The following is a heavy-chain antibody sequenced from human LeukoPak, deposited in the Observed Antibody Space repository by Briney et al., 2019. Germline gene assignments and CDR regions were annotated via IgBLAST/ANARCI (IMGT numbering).Heavy chain of an antibody. CDR3: ARVGGDIVVVPAAIGAFDI. V-gene: IGHV4-59*01. CDR1: GGSISSYH. J-gene: IGHJ3*02. CDR2: IYYSGST. D-gene: IGHD2-2*02. Sequence: SETLSLTCTVSGGSISSYHWSWIRQPPGKGLEWIGYIYYSGSTNYNPSLKSRVTISVDTSKNQFSLKLSSVTAADTAVYYRARVGGDIVVVPAAIGAFDIWGQGTMVTVSS.